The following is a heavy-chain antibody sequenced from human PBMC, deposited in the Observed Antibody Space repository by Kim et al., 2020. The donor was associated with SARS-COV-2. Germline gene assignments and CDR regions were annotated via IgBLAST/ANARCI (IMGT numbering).Heavy chain of an antibody. CDR1: GFTFSSYA. J-gene: IGHJ4*02. CDR2: ISYDGSNK. Sequence: GGSLRLSCAASGFTFSSYAMHWVRQAPGKGLEWVAVISYDGSNKYYADSVKGRFTISRDNSKNTLYLQMNSLRAEDTAVYYCARDLLETDLPSHWGQGTLVTVSS. CDR3: ARDLLETDLPSH. D-gene: IGHD1-1*01. V-gene: IGHV3-30-3*01.